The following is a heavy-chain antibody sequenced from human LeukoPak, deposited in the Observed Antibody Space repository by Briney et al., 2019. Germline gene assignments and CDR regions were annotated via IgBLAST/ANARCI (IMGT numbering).Heavy chain of an antibody. J-gene: IGHJ4*02. CDR1: GDSVSSNVAA. V-gene: IGHV6-1*01. Sequence: SQTLSLTCAIPGDSVSSNVAAWNWIRQSPSRGLEWLGRTYYRSKWSNDYAVSVKSRITINPDTSKNQFSLHLNSVTPEDTAVYYCARGQSSTSDFRFDYWGQGTLVTVSS. CDR2: TYYRSKWSN. CDR3: ARGQSSTSDFRFDY. D-gene: IGHD6-6*01.